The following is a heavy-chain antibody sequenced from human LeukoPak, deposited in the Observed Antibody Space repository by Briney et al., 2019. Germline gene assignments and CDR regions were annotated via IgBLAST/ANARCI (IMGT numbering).Heavy chain of an antibody. D-gene: IGHD4-23*01. CDR3: ARAPRGRWLFFY. Sequence: GGSLRLSCAASGFTFSSYEMNWVRQAPGKGLEWVSYISSSGSTIYYADSVKGRFTISRDNAKNSLYLQMNSLRAEDTAVYYCARAPRGRWLFFYWGQGTLVTVSS. V-gene: IGHV3-48*03. J-gene: IGHJ4*02. CDR2: ISSSGSTI. CDR1: GFTFSSYE.